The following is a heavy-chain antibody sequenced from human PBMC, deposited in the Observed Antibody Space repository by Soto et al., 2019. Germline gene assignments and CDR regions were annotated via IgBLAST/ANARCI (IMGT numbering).Heavy chain of an antibody. V-gene: IGHV1-46*01. CDR1: GYSFTSYY. CDR3: ARGWRTYGNY. D-gene: IGHD3-10*01. Sequence: QVQLVQSGAEVKKPGASVKISCKASGYSFTSYYMHWVRQAPGQGLEWVGLINPTADSTSYAQKFQGGVTLTWDTSTSTVYMEVSSLRSEDTAMYYCARGWRTYGNYWGQGTLVTVSS. CDR2: INPTADST. J-gene: IGHJ4*02.